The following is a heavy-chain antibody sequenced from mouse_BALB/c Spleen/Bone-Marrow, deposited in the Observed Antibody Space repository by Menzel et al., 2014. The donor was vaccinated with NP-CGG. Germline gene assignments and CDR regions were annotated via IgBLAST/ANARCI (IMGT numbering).Heavy chain of an antibody. CDR2: IDPANGNT. V-gene: IGHV14-3*02. CDR3: AGDGAY. J-gene: IGHJ3*01. CDR1: GFNIRDTY. Sequence: LVESGVDFVKPGASVKLSWIASGFNIRDTYMHWVKQRPEQGLEWIGRIDPANGNTKYDPKFQGKATITADTSSNTAYLQLSSLTSEDTAVYYCAGDGAYWGQGTLVTVSA.